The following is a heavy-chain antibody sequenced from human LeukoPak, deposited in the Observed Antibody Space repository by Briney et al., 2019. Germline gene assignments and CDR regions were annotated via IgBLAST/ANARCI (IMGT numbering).Heavy chain of an antibody. J-gene: IGHJ4*02. CDR1: GFTFSSYA. V-gene: IGHV3-23*01. CDR3: AKASRSWYVWVDY. D-gene: IGHD6-13*01. CDR2: ISGSGGST. Sequence: SGGSLRLSCAASGFTFSSYAMSWVRQAPGKGLEWVSAISGSGGSTYYADSVKGRFTISRDNSKNTLYLQMNSLRADDTAVYYCAKASRSWYVWVDYWGQGTLVTVSS.